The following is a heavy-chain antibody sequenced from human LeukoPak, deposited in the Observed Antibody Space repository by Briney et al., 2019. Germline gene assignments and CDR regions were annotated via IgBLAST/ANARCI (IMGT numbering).Heavy chain of an antibody. CDR1: GFTFRSYS. Sequence: GGSLRPSCAASGFTFRSYSMNWVRQAPGKGLEWVSSLSSDNNYIYYADSVKGRFTISRDNAKNSLFLHINSLTGEDTAVYYCAKGGSPRELRSYIDSWGQGTLLTVSS. CDR3: AKGGSPRELRSYIDS. CDR2: LSSDNNYI. D-gene: IGHD1-7*01. J-gene: IGHJ4*02. V-gene: IGHV3-21*01.